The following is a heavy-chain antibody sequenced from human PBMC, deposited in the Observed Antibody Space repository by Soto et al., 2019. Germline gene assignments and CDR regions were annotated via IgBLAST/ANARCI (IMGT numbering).Heavy chain of an antibody. Sequence: PGESLKISCKGSGYSFTSYWISWVRQMPGKGLEWMGRIDPSDSYTNYSPSFQGHVTISADKSISTAYLQWSSLKAPDTAMYYCARVAGSGYNFYYYYGMDVWGQGTTVTVSS. V-gene: IGHV5-10-1*01. CDR1: GYSFTSYW. CDR3: ARVAGSGYNFYYYYGMDV. D-gene: IGHD3-10*01. J-gene: IGHJ6*02. CDR2: IDPSDSYT.